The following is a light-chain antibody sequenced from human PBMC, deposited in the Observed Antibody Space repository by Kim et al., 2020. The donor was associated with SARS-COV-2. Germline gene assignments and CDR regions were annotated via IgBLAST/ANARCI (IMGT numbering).Light chain of an antibody. CDR3: PQYSRYPRT. Sequence: TPCPERPVSRTKSAWSHQNPGQATKPLISAASSSKSGLPSKLSGSGSGTDFTLTISRVEPEEFAMYYSPQYSRYPRTFGGGTKVDIK. CDR1: PVSRTK. J-gene: IGKJ4*01. V-gene: IGKV1-16*02. CDR2: AAS.